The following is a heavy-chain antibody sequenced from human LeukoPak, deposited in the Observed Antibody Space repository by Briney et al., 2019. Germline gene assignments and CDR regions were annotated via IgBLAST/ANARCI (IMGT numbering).Heavy chain of an antibody. CDR2: ISAYNGNT. CDR1: GSTFTSYG. CDR3: ARCGPDLAYCGGDCYFPNAFDI. Sequence: ASVKVSCKASGSTFTSYGISWVRQAPGQGLEWMGWISAYNGNTNYAQTLQGRVTMTTDTSTSTDYMDLRGLRSDDAAVYFCARCGPDLAYCGGDCYFPNAFDIWGQGTMVTVSS. D-gene: IGHD2-21*02. J-gene: IGHJ3*02. V-gene: IGHV1-18*01.